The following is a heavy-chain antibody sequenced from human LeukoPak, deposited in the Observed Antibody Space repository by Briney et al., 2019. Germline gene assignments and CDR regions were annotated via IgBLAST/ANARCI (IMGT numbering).Heavy chain of an antibody. Sequence: ASVKVSCKASGYTFTDYYMHWVRRAPGQGLEWMGWINPNSGDTNSAQKFQGRVTMTRDTSISTAYMELSSLISDDTAMYFCAREESQWLPTKDAFDIWGQGTMVTVSS. CDR1: GYTFTDYY. CDR3: AREESQWLPTKDAFDI. D-gene: IGHD6-19*01. V-gene: IGHV1-2*02. CDR2: INPNSGDT. J-gene: IGHJ3*02.